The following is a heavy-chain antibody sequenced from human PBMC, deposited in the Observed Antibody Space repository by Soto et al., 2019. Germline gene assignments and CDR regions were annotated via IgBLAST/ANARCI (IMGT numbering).Heavy chain of an antibody. J-gene: IGHJ4*02. CDR3: VTGGPRRGGRPMAH. V-gene: IGHV3-74*01. CDR1: GLAFSTYW. CDR2: INFDGSTT. Sequence: GGSLRLSCEASGLAFSTYWMHWVRQAPGKGLVWVARINFDGSTTTYADSVKGRFNISRDNAKNTLFVQMDSLRVEDTAVYYCVTGGPRRGGRPMAHWGQGTLVT. D-gene: IGHD3-10*01.